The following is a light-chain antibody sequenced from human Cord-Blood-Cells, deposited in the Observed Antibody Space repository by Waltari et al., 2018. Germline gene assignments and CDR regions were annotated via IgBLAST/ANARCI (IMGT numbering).Light chain of an antibody. J-gene: IGLJ2*01. CDR3: SSYTSSSTVV. V-gene: IGLV2-14*01. Sequence: QSALTQPASVSGSPGQSIPLSCTGTSRDVGGYNYASWYQQHPGKAPKLMIYDVSNRPSGVSNRFSGSKSGNTASLTISGLQAEDEADYYCSSYTSSSTVVFSGGTKLTVL. CDR2: DVS. CDR1: SRDVGGYNY.